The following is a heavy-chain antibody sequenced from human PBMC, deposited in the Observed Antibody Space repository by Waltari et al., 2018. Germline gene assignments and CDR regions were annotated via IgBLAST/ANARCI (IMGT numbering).Heavy chain of an antibody. V-gene: IGHV4-39*07. CDR3: ARGYCSSTSPCWFDP. CDR1: CGSISSRRSY. J-gene: IGHJ5*02. Sequence: QLQLQESGPGLLTPSETLSLTCTVSCGSISSRRSYWGWIRQPPGKGLEWIGSIYYSGSTFYNPSLKSRVTISVDTSKNQFSLKLRSVTAADTAVYYCARGYCSSTSPCWFDPWGQGTLVTVSS. D-gene: IGHD2-2*01. CDR2: IYYSGST.